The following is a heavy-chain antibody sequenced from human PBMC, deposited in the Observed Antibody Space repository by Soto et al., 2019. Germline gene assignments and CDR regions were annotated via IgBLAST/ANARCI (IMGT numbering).Heavy chain of an antibody. V-gene: IGHV3-53*04. CDR2: IYSGGST. Sequence: GGSLRLSCAASGFTVSSNYMSWVRQAPGKGLEWVSVIYSGGSTYYADSVKGRFTISRHNSKNTLYLQMNSLRAEDTAVYYCAREGDRYCSGGSCPEPKHRYYMDVWGKGTTVTVSS. CDR3: AREGDRYCSGGSCPEPKHRYYMDV. J-gene: IGHJ6*03. D-gene: IGHD2-15*01. CDR1: GFTVSSNY.